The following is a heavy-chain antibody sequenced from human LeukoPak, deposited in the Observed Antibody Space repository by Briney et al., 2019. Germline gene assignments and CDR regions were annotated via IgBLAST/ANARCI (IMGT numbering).Heavy chain of an antibody. CDR2: ISGSAAST. D-gene: IGHD6-6*01. Sequence: GGSLRLSCVASGFTFSNYAMTWVPQAPGEGLEWVSGISGSAASTYYADSVKGRFNIARDNSKNTLYLQMNSLRAEDTAVYYCAKEDDIAAERAPFDYWGQGALVTVSS. J-gene: IGHJ4*02. CDR1: GFTFSNYA. CDR3: AKEDDIAAERAPFDY. V-gene: IGHV3-23*01.